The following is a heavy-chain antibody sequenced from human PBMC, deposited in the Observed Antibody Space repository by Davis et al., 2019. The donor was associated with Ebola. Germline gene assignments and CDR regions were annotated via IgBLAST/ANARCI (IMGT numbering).Heavy chain of an antibody. J-gene: IGHJ4*02. CDR2: ISYDGRNK. V-gene: IGHV3-30*04. CDR1: GFTFSSYA. CDR3: ARGRAWYSSAWYEDYLDS. D-gene: IGHD6-19*01. Sequence: PGGSLRLSCAASGFTFSSYAMHWVRQAPGKGLEWVAVISYDGRNKYYADSVKGRFTISRDNSKNTLYLQMNSLRPEDTAIYYCARGRAWYSSAWYEDYLDSWDQGTLVTVSS.